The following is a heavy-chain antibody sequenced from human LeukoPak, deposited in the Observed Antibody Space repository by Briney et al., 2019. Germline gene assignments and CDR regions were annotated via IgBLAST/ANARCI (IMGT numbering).Heavy chain of an antibody. V-gene: IGHV3-30*02. CDR1: GFTFDDYT. D-gene: IGHD1-26*01. CDR2: IRYDGSNK. J-gene: IGHJ3*02. CDR3: AKYEWELEADAFDI. Sequence: GGSLRLSCAASGFTFDDYTMHWVRQAPGKGLEWVAFIRYDGSNKYYADSVKGRFTISRDNSKNTLYLQMNSLRAEDTAVYYCAKYEWELEADAFDIWGQGTMVTVSS.